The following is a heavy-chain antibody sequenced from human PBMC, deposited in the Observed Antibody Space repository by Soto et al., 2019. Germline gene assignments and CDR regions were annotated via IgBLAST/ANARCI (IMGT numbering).Heavy chain of an antibody. CDR2: IYYSGSA. CDR3: ARGVGFGYYYYHMDL. J-gene: IGHJ6*02. CDR1: GDSVTSVSDY. V-gene: IGHV4-61*01. Sequence: SEPLSLTCTVSGDSVTSVSDYWSWIRQPPGKGLEWIGYIYYSGSADYNPSLGSRVTISIDTSKNQFSLKLTSVTAADTAVYYCARGVGFGYYYYHMDLWGQGTTVTGS. D-gene: IGHD3-10*01.